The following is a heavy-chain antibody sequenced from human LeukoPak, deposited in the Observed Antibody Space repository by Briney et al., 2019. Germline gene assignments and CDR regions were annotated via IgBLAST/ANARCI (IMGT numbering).Heavy chain of an antibody. Sequence: ASVKVSCKASGYTFTSYGISWVRQAPGQGLEWMGWISAYNGNTNYAQKVQGRVTLTTDTSTSTAYMELRSLRSDDTAVYYCARGPGGRSGYHPLEDYYYYYYMDVWGKGTTVTVSS. CDR2: ISAYNGNT. CDR1: GYTFTSYG. V-gene: IGHV1-18*01. CDR3: ARGPGGRSGYHPLEDYYYYYYMDV. D-gene: IGHD3-22*01. J-gene: IGHJ6*03.